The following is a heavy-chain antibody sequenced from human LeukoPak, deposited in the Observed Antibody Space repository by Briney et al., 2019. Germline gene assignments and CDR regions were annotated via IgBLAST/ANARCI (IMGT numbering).Heavy chain of an antibody. V-gene: IGHV3-53*01. CDR2: LYSGGAA. J-gene: IGHJ4*02. CDR3: ARGTFSPQGSYYGH. D-gene: IGHD3-10*01. Sequence: GGSLRLSCAVSGLSVRDNYLNWVRQTPGGGLECVSVLYSGGAAYYADSVKGRFTISRDTSKNTLSLQMNSLRVEDTALYYCARGTFSPQGSYYGHWGQGTRVTVSS. CDR1: GLSVRDNY.